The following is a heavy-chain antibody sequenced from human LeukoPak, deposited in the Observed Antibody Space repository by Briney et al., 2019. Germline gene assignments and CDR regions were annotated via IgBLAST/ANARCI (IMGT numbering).Heavy chain of an antibody. CDR3: ARVKQQLVDY. Sequence: PSETLSLTCTVSGGSISSGSYYWSWIRQPAGKGLEWIGRIYTSGSINYNPSLKSRVTISVDTSKNQFSLKLSSVTAADTAVYYCARVKQQLVDYWGQGTLVTVSS. J-gene: IGHJ4*02. D-gene: IGHD6-13*01. CDR2: IYTSGSI. V-gene: IGHV4-61*02. CDR1: GGSISSGSYY.